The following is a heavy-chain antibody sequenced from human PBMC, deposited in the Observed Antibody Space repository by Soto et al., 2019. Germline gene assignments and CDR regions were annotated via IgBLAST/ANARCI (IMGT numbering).Heavy chain of an antibody. V-gene: IGHV3-23*01. D-gene: IGHD5-12*01. CDR1: GFTFSSYA. Sequence: GGSLRLSCAASGFTFSSYAMSWVRQAPGKGLEWVSAISGSGGSTYYADSVKGRFTISRDNSKNTLYLQMNSLRAEDTAVYYCAKDLGYGTRQGDGMDVWGQGTTVTVSS. CDR3: AKDLGYGTRQGDGMDV. J-gene: IGHJ6*02. CDR2: ISGSGGST.